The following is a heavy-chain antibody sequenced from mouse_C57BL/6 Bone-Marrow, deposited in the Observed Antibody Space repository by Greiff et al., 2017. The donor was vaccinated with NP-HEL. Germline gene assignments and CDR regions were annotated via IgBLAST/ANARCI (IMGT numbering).Heavy chain of an antibody. J-gene: IGHJ3*01. V-gene: IGHV1-62-2*01. CDR3: GRHEVPAYDYDREWFAY. D-gene: IGHD2-4*01. CDR1: GYTFTEYT. Sequence: VKLMESGAELVKPGASVKLSCKASGYTFTEYTIHWVKQRSGQGLEWIGWFYPGSGRIKYNEKFKDKATLTADKSSSTVYMELSRLTSEDSAVYFCGRHEVPAYDYDREWFAYWGQGTLVTV. CDR2: FYPGSGRI.